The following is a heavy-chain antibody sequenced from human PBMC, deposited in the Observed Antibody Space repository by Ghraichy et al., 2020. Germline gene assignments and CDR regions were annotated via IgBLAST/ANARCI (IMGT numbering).Heavy chain of an antibody. J-gene: IGHJ5*02. V-gene: IGHV4-59*08. Sequence: SETLSLTCTVSGGSISSYYWSWIRQPPGKGLEWIGYIYYSGSTNYNPSLKSRVTISVDTSKNQFSLKLSSVTAADTAVYYCARRGIAAPRANWFDPWGQGTLVTVSS. D-gene: IGHD6-13*01. CDR2: IYYSGST. CDR3: ARRGIAAPRANWFDP. CDR1: GGSISSYY.